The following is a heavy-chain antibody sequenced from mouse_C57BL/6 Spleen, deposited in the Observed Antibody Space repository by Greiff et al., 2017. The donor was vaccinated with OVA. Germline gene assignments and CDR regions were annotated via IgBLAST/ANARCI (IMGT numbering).Heavy chain of an antibody. Sequence: EVQLVESGGGLVQPGESLKLSCESNEYEFPSYDMPWVRKTPGKRLELVAAINPDGGSTYYPDTMERRFIISRDNTKKTLYLQMSSLRSEDAALYYCARHGNSNLFAYWGQGTLVTVSA. CDR3: ARHGNSNLFAY. CDR2: INPDGGST. CDR1: EYEFPSYD. V-gene: IGHV5-2*01. D-gene: IGHD2-5*01. J-gene: IGHJ3*01.